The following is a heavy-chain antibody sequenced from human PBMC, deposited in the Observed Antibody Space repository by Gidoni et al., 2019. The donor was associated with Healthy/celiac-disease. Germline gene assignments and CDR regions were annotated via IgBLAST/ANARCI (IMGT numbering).Heavy chain of an antibody. CDR2: IIPIFGTA. D-gene: IGHD5-12*01. V-gene: IGHV1-69*01. J-gene: IGHJ5*02. CDR1: GGTFSSYA. CDR3: ARGISGYDSGAGGNWFDP. Sequence: QVQLVQSGAEVKKPASSVKVSCTASGGTFSSYATSWVRQAPGQGLEWMGGIIPIFGTANYAQKFQGRVTITADESTSTAYRELSSLRSEDTAVYYCARGISGYDSGAGGNWFDPWGQGTLVTVSS.